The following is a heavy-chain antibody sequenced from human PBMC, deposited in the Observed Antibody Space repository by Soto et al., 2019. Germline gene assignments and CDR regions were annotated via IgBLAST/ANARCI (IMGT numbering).Heavy chain of an antibody. CDR1: GGSISSYY. D-gene: IGHD6-6*01. CDR3: ARDNTEAARPPDYYYYYMDV. Sequence: SETLSLTCTVSGGSISSYYWSWIRQPPGKGLEWIGYIYYSGSTNYNPSLKSRVTISVDTSKNQFSLKLSSVTAADTAVYYCARDNTEAARPPDYYYYYMDVWGKGTTVTVSS. V-gene: IGHV4-59*01. J-gene: IGHJ6*03. CDR2: IYYSGST.